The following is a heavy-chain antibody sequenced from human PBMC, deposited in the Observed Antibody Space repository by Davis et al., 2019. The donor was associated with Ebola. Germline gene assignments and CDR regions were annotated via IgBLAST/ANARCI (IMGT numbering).Heavy chain of an antibody. D-gene: IGHD1-26*01. J-gene: IGHJ4*02. CDR2: IIPVVDTK. V-gene: IGHV1-18*01. CDR1: GYTFTSYG. CDR3: ARLWWERDY. Sequence: ASVKVSCKASGYTFTSYGINWVRQAPGQGLEWMGRIIPVVDTKDYAQKFQGRVTMTTDTSASTAYMELSSLRSEDTAVYYCARLWWERDYWGQGTLVTVSS.